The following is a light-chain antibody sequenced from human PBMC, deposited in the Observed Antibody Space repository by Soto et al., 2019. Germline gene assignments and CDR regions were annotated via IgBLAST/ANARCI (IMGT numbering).Light chain of an antibody. CDR1: SSDVGGYNY. Sequence: QSALTQPPSASGSPGQSVTISCAGTSSDVGGYNYVSWYQQYPGKVPKLMIYEVSERPSGVPDRFSGSKSGNTAFLTVSGLQAEDEADYYCLSYADTTLYVFGTGTKVTVL. J-gene: IGLJ1*01. V-gene: IGLV2-8*01. CDR2: EVS. CDR3: LSYADTTLYV.